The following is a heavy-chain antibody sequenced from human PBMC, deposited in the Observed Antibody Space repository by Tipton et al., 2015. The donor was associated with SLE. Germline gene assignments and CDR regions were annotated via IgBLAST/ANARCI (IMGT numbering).Heavy chain of an antibody. Sequence: LRLSCSVSGGSISSGGYYWNWIRQYPGKGLEWIGYIHDSGSTYFTPSLRSRITVSLDTTQNQFSLKVNSVTAADTAVYFCARFMATAGQFFDYWGQGTLVTVSS. CDR2: IHDSGST. J-gene: IGHJ4*01. CDR1: GGSISSGGYY. CDR3: ARFMATAGQFFDY. V-gene: IGHV4-31*03. D-gene: IGHD6-25*01.